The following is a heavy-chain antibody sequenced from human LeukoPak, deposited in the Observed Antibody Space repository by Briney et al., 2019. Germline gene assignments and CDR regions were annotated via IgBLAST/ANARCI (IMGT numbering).Heavy chain of an antibody. J-gene: IGHJ4*02. CDR3: ARSQRGYSCGEEY. D-gene: IGHD5-18*01. CDR1: GGSVSNSYY. CDR2: IYYSGST. V-gene: IGHV4-61*01. Sequence: KPSETLSLTCTVSGGSVSNSYYWNWIRQPPGKGLEWIGYIYYSGSTKYNPSLKSRVTISVDTSKNQFSLKLSSVTAADTAVYYCARSQRGYSCGEEYWGQGTLVTVSS.